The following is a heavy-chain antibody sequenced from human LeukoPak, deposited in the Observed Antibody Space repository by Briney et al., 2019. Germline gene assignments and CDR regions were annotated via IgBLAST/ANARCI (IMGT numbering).Heavy chain of an antibody. CDR3: AKKAFITMVRGVNRAELYYFDY. Sequence: PGGSLRLSCAASGFTFSNAWMRWVRQAPGKRLEWVSAISGSGGSTYYADSVKGRFTISRDNSKNTLYLQMNSLGAEDTAVYYCAKKAFITMVRGVNRAELYYFDYWGQGTLVTVSS. CDR2: ISGSGGST. D-gene: IGHD3-10*01. V-gene: IGHV3-23*01. J-gene: IGHJ4*02. CDR1: GFTFSNAW.